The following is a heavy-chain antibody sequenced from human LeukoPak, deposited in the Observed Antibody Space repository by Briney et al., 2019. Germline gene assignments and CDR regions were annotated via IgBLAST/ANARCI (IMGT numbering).Heavy chain of an antibody. J-gene: IGHJ3*02. CDR1: GFTFSSYG. D-gene: IGHD3-3*01. CDR3: ARDLGRPYYYDFWSGYPDDAFDI. V-gene: IGHV3-30*02. Sequence: GGSLRLSCAASGFTFSSYGMHWVRQAPGKGLEWVAFIRYDGSNKYYADSVKGRFTISRDNSKNTLYLQMNSLRAEDTAVYYCARDLGRPYYYDFWSGYPDDAFDIWGQGTMVTVSS. CDR2: IRYDGSNK.